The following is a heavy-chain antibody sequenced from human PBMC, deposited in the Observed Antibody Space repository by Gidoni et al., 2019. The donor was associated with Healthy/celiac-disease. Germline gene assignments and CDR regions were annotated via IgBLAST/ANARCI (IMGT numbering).Heavy chain of an antibody. CDR1: GYTFTSHG. CDR2: ISAYNGNT. D-gene: IGHD3-22*01. Sequence: QVQLVQSGAKVKKPGASVKVSCKASGYTFTSHGISWVRQAPGQGLEWMGGISAYNGNTNYAQKLQGRVTMTTDTATSTAYMELRSLRSDDTAVYYCARDLYDSRRTRSYYFDYWGQGTLVTVSS. J-gene: IGHJ4*02. V-gene: IGHV1-18*01. CDR3: ARDLYDSRRTRSYYFDY.